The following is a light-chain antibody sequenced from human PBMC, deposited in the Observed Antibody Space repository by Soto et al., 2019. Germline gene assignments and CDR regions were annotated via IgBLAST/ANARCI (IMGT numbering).Light chain of an antibody. CDR1: QSVSSNY. CDR3: QQYAPSPAIT. V-gene: IGKV3-20*01. Sequence: ETVLTQSPGTLSLSPGERATLSCRASQSVSSNYLVWYQQKPGQAPRLLISGVSTRATGIPDRFSGSGSGTDFTLTISRLEPEDVAVYYCQQYAPSPAITFGQGTRLEIK. CDR2: GVS. J-gene: IGKJ5*01.